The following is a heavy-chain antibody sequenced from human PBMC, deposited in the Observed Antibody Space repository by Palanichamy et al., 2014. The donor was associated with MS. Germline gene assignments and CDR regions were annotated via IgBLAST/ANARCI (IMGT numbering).Heavy chain of an antibody. CDR2: IYYSGST. CDR3: ARGLHYYGSGSYYLN. Sequence: QVQLQESGPGLVKPSQTLSLTCTVSGGSISSGGFYWNWIRQLPGKGLEWIGNIYYSGSTYYNPSLKSRIIISVDTSKNQFSLKLSSVTAADTAVYYCARGLHYYGSGSYYLNWGQGTLVTVSS. CDR1: GGSISSGGFY. D-gene: IGHD3-10*01. J-gene: IGHJ4*02. V-gene: IGHV4-31*03.